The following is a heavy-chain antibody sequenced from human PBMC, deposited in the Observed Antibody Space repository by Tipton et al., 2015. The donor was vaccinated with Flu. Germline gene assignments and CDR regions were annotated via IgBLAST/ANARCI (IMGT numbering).Heavy chain of an antibody. CDR2: IYYSGST. CDR1: GGSISSSSYY. J-gene: IGHJ4*02. Sequence: LRLSCPVSGGSISSSSYYWGWIRRPPGKGLEWIGTIYYSGSTYYNPSLKSRVTMSVDTSKNQFSLKLSSVTAADTAVYYCACRGSCYHWGQGTLVTVSS. CDR3: ACRGSCYH. D-gene: IGHD1-26*01. V-gene: IGHV4-39*07.